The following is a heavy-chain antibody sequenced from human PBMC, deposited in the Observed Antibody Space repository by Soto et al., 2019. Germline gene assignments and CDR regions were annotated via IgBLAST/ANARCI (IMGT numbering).Heavy chain of an antibody. CDR1: GFTFSSYA. D-gene: IGHD1-20*01. CDR3: VKAVYLLDFDY. J-gene: IGHJ4*02. CDR2: ISGTGGNT. Sequence: LRLSCAASGFTFSSYAMTWVRQAPGKGLEWVSTISGTGGNTYYADSVKGRFTISRDNSKNTVYLQMNSLRAEDTAVYYCVKAVYLLDFDYWGQGTLVTVSP. V-gene: IGHV3-23*01.